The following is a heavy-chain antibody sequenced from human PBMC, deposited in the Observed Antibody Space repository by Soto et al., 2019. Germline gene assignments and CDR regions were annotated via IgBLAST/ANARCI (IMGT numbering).Heavy chain of an antibody. V-gene: IGHV1-69*06. J-gene: IGHJ4*02. CDR2: IIPVFNAA. CDR3: VRIETLTYHNTRVTDLDF. CDR1: GGAFGSHT. Sequence: QVQLVQSGAEVKKPGSSVRVSCKVSGGAFGSHTFTWVRQAPGQGLEWMGEIIPVFNAANYAQRFQDRVTITEDRSATTVYLELSRLTSADTATSYCVRIETLTYHNTRVTDLDFWGQGTLVIVSS. D-gene: IGHD4-17*01.